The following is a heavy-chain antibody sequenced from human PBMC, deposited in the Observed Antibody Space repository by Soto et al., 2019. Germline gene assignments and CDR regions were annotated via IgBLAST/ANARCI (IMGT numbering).Heavy chain of an antibody. V-gene: IGHV1-46*01. CDR2: INPSGGST. D-gene: IGHD3-22*01. CDR3: ARGGYYFDSSRYRGIDAFDI. CDR1: GYTFTSYY. Sequence: ASVKVSCKASGYTFTSYYMHWVRQAPGQGLEWMGIINPSGGSTNHAQKFQGRVTMTRDTSTYTVYMELSSLRSEDTAVYYCARGGYYFDSSRYRGIDAFDIWGQGTMVTVSS. J-gene: IGHJ3*02.